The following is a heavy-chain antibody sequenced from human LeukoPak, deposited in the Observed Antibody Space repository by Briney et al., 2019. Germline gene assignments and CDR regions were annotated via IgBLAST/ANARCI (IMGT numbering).Heavy chain of an antibody. D-gene: IGHD3-10*01. V-gene: IGHV4-30-2*01. J-gene: IGHJ4*02. Sequence: SQTLSLTCTVSGGSISSGGYYWSWIRQHPGKGLEWIGYIYHSGSTYYNPSLKSRVTISVDRSKNQFSLKLSSVTAADTAVYYCARALGYGSGSYYHLDYWGQGTLVTVSS. CDR1: GGSISSGGYY. CDR3: ARALGYGSGSYYHLDY. CDR2: IYHSGST.